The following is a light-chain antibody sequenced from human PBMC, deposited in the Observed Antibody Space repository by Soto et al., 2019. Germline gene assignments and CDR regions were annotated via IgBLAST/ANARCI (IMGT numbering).Light chain of an antibody. J-gene: IGKJ5*01. Sequence: VVNPSPPTLTLSPCERAIRTYSTSPSVTNYLAWYQQKPGQPPRLLIYGAFNRAAVISARFSGSGSGTCCPVTISNLELEACAVYFCHLRIICPPVAFGQGTRLEIK. CDR1: PSVTNY. V-gene: IGKV3-11*01. CDR3: HLRIICPPVA. CDR2: GAF.